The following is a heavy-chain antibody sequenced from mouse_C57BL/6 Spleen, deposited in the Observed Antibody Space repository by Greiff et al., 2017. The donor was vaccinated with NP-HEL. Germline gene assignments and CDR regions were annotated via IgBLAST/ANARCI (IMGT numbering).Heavy chain of an antibody. V-gene: IGHV1-80*01. CDR2: IYPGDGDT. Sequence: VKLVESGAELVKPGASVKISCKASGYAFSSYWMNWVKQRPGKGLEWIGQIYPGDGDTNYNGKFKGKATLTADKSSSTAYMQLSSLTSEDSAVYFCARGGMVTPYYFDYWGQGTTLTVSS. J-gene: IGHJ2*01. D-gene: IGHD2-2*01. CDR3: ARGGMVTPYYFDY. CDR1: GYAFSSYW.